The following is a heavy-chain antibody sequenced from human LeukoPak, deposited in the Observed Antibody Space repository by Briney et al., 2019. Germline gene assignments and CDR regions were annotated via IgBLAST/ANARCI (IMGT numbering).Heavy chain of an antibody. V-gene: IGHV3-74*01. CDR2: TNSDGSSI. D-gene: IGHD6-6*01. Sequence: GGSLRLSCAASGFTFSSYWMYWVRQAPGKGLVLVSRTNSDGSSITYADSVKGRFTISRDNAKNTLYLQMNSLRAEDTAVYYCARDRGKYISSGSDYWGQGTLVTVSS. CDR3: ARDRGKYISSGSDY. J-gene: IGHJ4*02. CDR1: GFTFSSYW.